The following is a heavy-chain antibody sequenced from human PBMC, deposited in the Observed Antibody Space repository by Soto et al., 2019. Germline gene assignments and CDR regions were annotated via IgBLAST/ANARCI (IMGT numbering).Heavy chain of an antibody. Sequence: GGSLRFSCAASGFTFSSFAMSWVRQAPGKGLEWVSAISGSGESTDYADSVKGRFTISRDNSKNTLYLQMNSLRAEDTAVYYCAGPGYSSQDYWGQGALVTVSS. V-gene: IGHV3-23*01. CDR3: AGPGYSSQDY. CDR2: ISGSGEST. D-gene: IGHD5-18*01. J-gene: IGHJ4*02. CDR1: GFTFSSFA.